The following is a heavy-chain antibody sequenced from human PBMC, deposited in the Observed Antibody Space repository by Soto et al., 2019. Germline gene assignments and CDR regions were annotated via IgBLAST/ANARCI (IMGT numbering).Heavy chain of an antibody. CDR2: IYSDGSG. J-gene: IGHJ3*02. V-gene: IGHV3-66*04. D-gene: IGHD4-17*01. CDR1: GFTVSSNY. Sequence: EVQLVESGGGLVRPGGSLTLSCAASGFTVSSNYMNWVRQAPGKGLEWVSVIYSDGSGFYADSVKGRITISRDDSKNTRYLQMNSLRAEDTAVYYCARRMAYGDYRGAFDIWGQGTMVTVTS. CDR3: ARRMAYGDYRGAFDI.